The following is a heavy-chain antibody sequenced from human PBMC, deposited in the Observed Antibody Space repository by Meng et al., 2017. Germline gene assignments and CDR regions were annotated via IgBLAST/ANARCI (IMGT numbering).Heavy chain of an antibody. J-gene: IGHJ4*02. Sequence: GASLKISCAASGFTFSSYAMSWVRQAPGKGLEWVSAISGSGGSTYYADSVKGRFTISRDNSKNTLYLQMNSLRAEDTAVYYCAKVGATMVRGVIMGNYFDYWGQGTLVTVSS. CDR1: GFTFSSYA. V-gene: IGHV3-23*01. D-gene: IGHD3-10*01. CDR2: ISGSGGST. CDR3: AKVGATMVRGVIMGNYFDY.